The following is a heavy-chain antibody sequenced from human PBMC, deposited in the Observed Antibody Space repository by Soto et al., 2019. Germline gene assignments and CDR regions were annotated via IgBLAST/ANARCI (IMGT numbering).Heavy chain of an antibody. CDR1: GGSISSSSYY. J-gene: IGHJ6*03. V-gene: IGHV4-39*07. CDR3: ARVPNINYYYYYMDV. CDR2: IYYSGST. Sequence: SETLSLTCTVSGGSISSSSYYWGWIRQPPGKGLEWIGSIYYSGSTYYNPSLKSRVTISVDTSKNQFSLKLSSVTAADTAVYYCARVPNINYYYYYMDVWGKGTTVTVSS. D-gene: IGHD2-8*01.